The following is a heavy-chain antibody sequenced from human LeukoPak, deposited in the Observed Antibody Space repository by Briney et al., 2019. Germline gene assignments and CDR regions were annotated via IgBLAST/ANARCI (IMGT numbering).Heavy chain of an antibody. V-gene: IGHV4-34*01. Sequence: PSETLSLTCTVSGGSISSYYWSWIRQPPGKGLEWIGEINHSGSTNYNPSLKSRVTISVDTSKNQFSLKLSSVTAADTAVYYCASRSRGYSYGRAFDYWGQGTLVTVSS. CDR2: INHSGST. D-gene: IGHD5-18*01. J-gene: IGHJ4*02. CDR3: ASRSRGYSYGRAFDY. CDR1: GGSISSYY.